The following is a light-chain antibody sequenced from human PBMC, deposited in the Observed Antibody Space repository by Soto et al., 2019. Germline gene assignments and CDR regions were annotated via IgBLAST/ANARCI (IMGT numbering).Light chain of an antibody. CDR1: SSDVGGYDY. CDR2: EVS. Sequence: QSALTQPASVSGSPGQSITISCTGTSSDVGGYDYVSWYQQHPGKAPKLMIYEVSNRPSGVSNRFSGSKSGNTASLTISGLQAEDEAHYYCSSYTSSSTLVFGGGTKLNVL. V-gene: IGLV2-14*01. J-gene: IGLJ2*01. CDR3: SSYTSSSTLV.